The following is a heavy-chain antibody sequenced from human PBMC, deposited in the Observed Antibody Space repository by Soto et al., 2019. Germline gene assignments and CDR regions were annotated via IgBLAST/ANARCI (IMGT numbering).Heavy chain of an antibody. CDR1: GYTFTSYG. D-gene: IGHD3-16*02. Sequence: ASVKVSCKASGYTFTSYGISWVRQAPGQGLEWMGWTSAYNGNTNYAQKLQGRVTMTTDTSTSTAYMELRSLRSDDTAVYYCARTGLITFGGVIVINYYYXMDVWAKGTTVTVSS. V-gene: IGHV1-18*01. CDR2: TSAYNGNT. CDR3: ARTGLITFGGVIVINYYYXMDV. J-gene: IGHJ6*03.